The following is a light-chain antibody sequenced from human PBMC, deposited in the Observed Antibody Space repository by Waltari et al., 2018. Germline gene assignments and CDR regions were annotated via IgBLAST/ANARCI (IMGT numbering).Light chain of an antibody. Sequence: VALGQTVRITCQGDSLRSYYASWYQQKPGQAPVLVIYGKNNRPSGIPDRFSGSSSGNTASLTIPGAQAEDEADYYCNSRDSSGNHVVFGGGTKLTVL. CDR3: NSRDSSGNHVV. CDR1: SLRSYY. CDR2: GKN. V-gene: IGLV3-19*01. J-gene: IGLJ2*01.